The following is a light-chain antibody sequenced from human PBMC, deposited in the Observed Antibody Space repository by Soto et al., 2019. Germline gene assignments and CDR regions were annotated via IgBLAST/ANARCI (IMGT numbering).Light chain of an antibody. Sequence: EIVLTQSPGTLSLSPGERATLSCRASQSVDANCLAWYQQKPGQAPRLLIYGASSRASGIPDRFSGSGSGTDFTLTISRLEPEDFAVYYCQQYGSSPWTFGQGTKVEI. V-gene: IGKV3-20*01. CDR3: QQYGSSPWT. J-gene: IGKJ1*01. CDR2: GAS. CDR1: QSVDANC.